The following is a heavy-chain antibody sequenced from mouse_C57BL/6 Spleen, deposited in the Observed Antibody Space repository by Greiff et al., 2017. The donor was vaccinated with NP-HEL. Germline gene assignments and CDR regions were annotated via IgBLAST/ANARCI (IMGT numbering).Heavy chain of an antibody. CDR2: IDPSDSYT. CDR1: GYTFTSYW. V-gene: IGHV1-69*01. Sequence: QVQLQQPGAELVMPGASVKLSCKASGYTFTSYWMHWVKQRPGQGLEWIGEIDPSDSYTNYNQKFKGKSTLTVNKSSSTAYMQLSSLASADSAVYYCASGGLGRAWFAYWGQGTLVTVSA. J-gene: IGHJ3*01. D-gene: IGHD4-1*01. CDR3: ASGGLGRAWFAY.